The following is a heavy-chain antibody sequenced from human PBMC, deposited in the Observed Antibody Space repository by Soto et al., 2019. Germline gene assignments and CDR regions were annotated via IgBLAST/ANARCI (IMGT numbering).Heavy chain of an antibody. CDR3: ARVGYSRGRGWFDP. J-gene: IGHJ5*02. Sequence: GASVKVSCKASGGTFSSYASSWVRQAPGQGLEWMGGIIPIFGTANYAQKFQGRVTITADESTSTAYMELSSLRSEDTAVYYCARVGYSRGRGWFDPCGQGTLVTVYS. CDR2: IIPIFGTA. V-gene: IGHV1-69*13. CDR1: GGTFSSYA. D-gene: IGHD6-19*01.